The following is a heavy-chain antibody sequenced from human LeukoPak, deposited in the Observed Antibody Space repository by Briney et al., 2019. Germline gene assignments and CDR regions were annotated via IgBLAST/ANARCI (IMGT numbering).Heavy chain of an antibody. V-gene: IGHV3-53*01. CDR1: GLTVSSGY. J-gene: IGHJ4*02. CDR3: ARGKPETVFDY. Sequence: PGGSLRLSCAASGLTVSSGYMSWVRQAPGKGLEWVSIIYNDGSTYYADSMKGRFTISRDNSKNTLYLQVNSLRAEDTAMYYCARGKPETVFDYWGQGTLVTVSS. D-gene: IGHD2-21*02. CDR2: IYNDGST.